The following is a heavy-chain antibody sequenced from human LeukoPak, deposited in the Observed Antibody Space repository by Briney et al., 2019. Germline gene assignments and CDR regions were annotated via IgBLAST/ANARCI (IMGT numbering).Heavy chain of an antibody. D-gene: IGHD4-17*01. CDR3: ARRAGEYSHPYDY. Sequence: PAGGSLRLSCTVSGFTVSSNSMSWVRQAPGKGLEWVSFIYSGGNTHYSDSVKGRFTISRDNSKNTLYLQMNSLRADDTAVYYCARRAGEYSHPYDYWGQGTLVTVSS. CDR2: IYSGGNT. J-gene: IGHJ4*02. V-gene: IGHV3-53*01. CDR1: GFTVSSNS.